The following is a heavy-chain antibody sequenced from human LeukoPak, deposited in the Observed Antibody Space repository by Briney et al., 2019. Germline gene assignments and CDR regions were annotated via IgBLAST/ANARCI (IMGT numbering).Heavy chain of an antibody. CDR2: ISGSGGST. V-gene: IGHV3-23*01. CDR3: AKGGYSYGSFDY. Sequence: GGSLRLSCAASGFAFSSYAMSWVRQAPGKGLEWVSAISGSGGSTYYADSVKGRFTISRDNSKNTLYLQMNSLRAEDAAVYYCAKGGYSYGSFDYWGQGALVTVSS. D-gene: IGHD5-18*01. J-gene: IGHJ4*02. CDR1: GFAFSSYA.